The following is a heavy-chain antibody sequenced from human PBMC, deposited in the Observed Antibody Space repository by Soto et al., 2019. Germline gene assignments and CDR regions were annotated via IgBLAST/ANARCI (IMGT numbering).Heavy chain of an antibody. D-gene: IGHD1-1*01. CDR1: GDSISSSSFF. CDR3: ARHPPLIASGTHNWFDP. Sequence: PSETLSLTCTVSGDSISSSSFFWGWVRQPPGTGLEWIGSILHSGSSHHNPSLKSRVTISVDASKNQVSLKMNSVTAADTAVYYCARHPPLIASGTHNWFDPCGEGTLVTVSS. J-gene: IGHJ5*02. CDR2: ILHSGSS. V-gene: IGHV4-39*01.